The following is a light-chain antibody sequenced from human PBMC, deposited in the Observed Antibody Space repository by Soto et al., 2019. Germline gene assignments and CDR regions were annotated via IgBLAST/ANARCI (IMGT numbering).Light chain of an antibody. J-gene: IGKJ1*01. CDR1: QSVSSN. V-gene: IGKV3-15*01. Sequence: EIVMTQSPATLSVSPGERATLSCRASQSVSSNLAWYQQKPGQAPSLLIYGASTRATGTPARFSGSGSGTEFTLTISSLQSEDFAVYYCQQRRSWPRAFGQGTKVEFK. CDR2: GAS. CDR3: QQRRSWPRA.